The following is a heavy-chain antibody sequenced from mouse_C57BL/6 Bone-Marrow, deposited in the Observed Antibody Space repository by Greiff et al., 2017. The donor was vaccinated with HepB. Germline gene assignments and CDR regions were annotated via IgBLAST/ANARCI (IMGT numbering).Heavy chain of an antibody. CDR1: GYTFTSYW. CDR2: IYPGNSDT. V-gene: IGHV1-5*01. J-gene: IGHJ1*03. Sequence: EVQLQQSGTVLARPGASVKMSCKTSGYTFTSYWMHWVKQRPGQGLEWIGAIYPGNSDTSYNQKFKGKGKLTAVTSASTAYMELSSLTNEDAAVYYCTSVGKLLRYPDVWGTGTTVTVSS. CDR3: TSVGKLLRYPDV. D-gene: IGHD1-1*01.